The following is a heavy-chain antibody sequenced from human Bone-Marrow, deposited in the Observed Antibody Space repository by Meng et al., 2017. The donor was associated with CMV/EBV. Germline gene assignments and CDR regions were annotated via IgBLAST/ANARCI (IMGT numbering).Heavy chain of an antibody. Sequence: GGSLRLSCGASGFTFSSYAIYWVRQAPGKGLVWVSRISANGSDTDYADSVKGRFSISRDNAKNTVFLQMNSLRAEDTAVYYCARDSIDSTSYDYSYGMDVWGQGTTVTVSS. J-gene: IGHJ6*02. CDR1: GFTFSSYA. V-gene: IGHV3-74*01. CDR3: ARDSIDSTSYDYSYGMDV. D-gene: IGHD6-6*01. CDR2: ISANGSDT.